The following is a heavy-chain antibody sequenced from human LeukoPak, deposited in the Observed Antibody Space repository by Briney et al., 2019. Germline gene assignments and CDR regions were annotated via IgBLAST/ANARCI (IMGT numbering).Heavy chain of an antibody. CDR2: INPNSGGT. J-gene: IGHJ3*02. CDR1: GYTFTGYY. CDR3: ARDDRAFDGI. D-gene: IGHD3-9*01. V-gene: IGHV1-2*02. Sequence: ASVKVSCKASGYTFTGYYMHWVRQAPGKGLEWMGWINPNSGGTNYSQKFQGRVTMTRDTSISTAYMELSSLRSDDTAVYYCARDDRAFDGIWGQGTMVTVSS.